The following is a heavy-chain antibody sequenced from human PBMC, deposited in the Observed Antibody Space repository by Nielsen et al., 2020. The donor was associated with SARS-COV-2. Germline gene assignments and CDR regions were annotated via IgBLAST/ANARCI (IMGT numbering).Heavy chain of an antibody. J-gene: IGHJ4*02. V-gene: IGHV3-11*01. CDR1: GFTFSDYY. CDR3: ARSAADGYSDY. Sequence: GESLKISCAASGFTFSDYYMSWIRQAPGKGPEWVSYISSSGSTIYYADSVKGRFTISRDNAKNSLYLQMNSLRAEDTAVYYCARSAADGYSDYWGQGTLVTVSS. CDR2: ISSSGSTI. D-gene: IGHD5-24*01.